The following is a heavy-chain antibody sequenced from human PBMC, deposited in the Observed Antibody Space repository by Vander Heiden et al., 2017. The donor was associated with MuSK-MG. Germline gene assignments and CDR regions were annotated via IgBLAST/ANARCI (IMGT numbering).Heavy chain of an antibody. Sequence: EVQLVQSGPEVKKPGESLKISCKASGYTFTSHWIGWVRQIPAKGLEWMGIVYPIDSDTRYSPSLQGQVAISADKSFSTAYLQWTSLKASDTAMYYCARHNNGDYAIDYWGQGTLVTVSS. CDR3: ARHNNGDYAIDY. CDR1: GYTFTSHW. V-gene: IGHV5-51*01. CDR2: VYPIDSDT. D-gene: IGHD4-17*01. J-gene: IGHJ4*02.